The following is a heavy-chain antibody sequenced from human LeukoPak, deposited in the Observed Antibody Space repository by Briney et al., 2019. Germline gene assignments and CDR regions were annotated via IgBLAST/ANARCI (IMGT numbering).Heavy chain of an antibody. V-gene: IGHV3-30*02. Sequence: GGSLRLSCAASGFTLSSYGMHWVRQAPGKGLEWVAFIRYDGSNKYYADSVKGRFTISRDNSKNTLYLQMNSLRAEDTAVYYCAKITQWLLPVWGQGTLVTVSS. D-gene: IGHD4-23*01. CDR2: IRYDGSNK. CDR3: AKITQWLLPV. CDR1: GFTLSSYG. J-gene: IGHJ4*02.